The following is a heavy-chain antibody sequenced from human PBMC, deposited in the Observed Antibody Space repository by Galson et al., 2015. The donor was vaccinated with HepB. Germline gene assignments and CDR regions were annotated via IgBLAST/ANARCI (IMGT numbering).Heavy chain of an antibody. CDR1: GGSINSGGYY. J-gene: IGHJ4*02. Sequence: TLSLTCTVSGGSINSGGYYWSWIRQHPGKGLEWIGYIYYSGSTYYNPSLKSRVTISVDTSKNQFSLKLSSVTAADTAVYYCAREGGDYYDSSGYYPIDYWGQGTLVTVSS. D-gene: IGHD3-22*01. CDR3: AREGGDYYDSSGYYPIDY. CDR2: IYYSGST. V-gene: IGHV4-31*03.